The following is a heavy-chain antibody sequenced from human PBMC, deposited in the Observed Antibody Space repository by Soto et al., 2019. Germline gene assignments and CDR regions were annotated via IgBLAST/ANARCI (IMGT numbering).Heavy chain of an antibody. V-gene: IGHV4-34*01. J-gene: IGHJ6*03. D-gene: IGHD6-19*01. CDR3: AADPAGTSPTGFYYYMEV. CDR2: INHSGST. CDR1: YGSFSDYY. Sequence: PSETLSLTWTVYYGSFSDYYWCWILQYPVKLLELIGEINHSGSTNYNPSLKSRVTISVDTSKNQFSLKLNSVTAADTAVYYCAADPAGTSPTGFYYYMEVWGKGTTVTVSS.